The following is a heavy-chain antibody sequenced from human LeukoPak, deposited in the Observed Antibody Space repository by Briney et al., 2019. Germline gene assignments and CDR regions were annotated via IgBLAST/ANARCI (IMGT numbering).Heavy chain of an antibody. Sequence: GGSLRLSCAASGFTFSSYSMNWVRQAPGKGLVWVSRIRSDGSDTRYAESVKGRFTISRDNAKNTLYLQMNSLRAEDTAVYYCARDWFHAIDYWGQGALVTVSS. J-gene: IGHJ4*02. CDR3: ARDWFHAIDY. CDR1: GFTFSSYS. D-gene: IGHD2/OR15-2a*01. V-gene: IGHV3-74*01. CDR2: IRSDGSDT.